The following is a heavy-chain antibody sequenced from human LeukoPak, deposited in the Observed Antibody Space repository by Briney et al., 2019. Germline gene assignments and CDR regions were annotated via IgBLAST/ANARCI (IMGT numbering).Heavy chain of an antibody. CDR2: MSADGANI. Sequence: GGSLRLSCAGSGFIFSRHTMNWIRQAPGKGLEWVSYMSADGANIYYADSVKGRFTISRDNSKNTLYLQMNSLRAEDTAVYYCAKVSGPTDFWGQGALVTVSS. CDR1: GFIFSRHT. J-gene: IGHJ4*02. V-gene: IGHV3-23*01. CDR3: AKVSGPTDF.